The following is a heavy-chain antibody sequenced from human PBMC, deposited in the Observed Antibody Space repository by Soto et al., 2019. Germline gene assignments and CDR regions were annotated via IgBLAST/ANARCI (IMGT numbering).Heavy chain of an antibody. CDR3: ATTRGIAVGGSFDH. CDR2: FFSGST. D-gene: IGHD6-13*01. Sequence: QVQLQESGPGLVKPSETLSLTCIVSGASISSRSSYWGWIRQPPGKGLELVGTFFSGSTYNNPSLKSRVTISVDTSKNHFSLRLSSVAAEDTAIYYCATTRGIAVGGSFDHWGQGTLVTVSS. V-gene: IGHV4-39*02. J-gene: IGHJ5*02. CDR1: GASISSRSSY.